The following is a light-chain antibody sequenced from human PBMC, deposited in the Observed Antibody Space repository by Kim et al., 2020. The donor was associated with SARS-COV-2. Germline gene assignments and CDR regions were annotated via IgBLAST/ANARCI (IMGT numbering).Light chain of an antibody. J-gene: IGLJ1*01. CDR2: GND. Sequence: QRVTISCTGSSSNIGAGYDGHWYQQFPGAAPKFLIYGNDNRPSGVPDRFSGSKSGTSASLAITGLQPEDEADYYCQSYDNSLSGYVSGTGTKVTVL. CDR1: SSNIGAGYD. V-gene: IGLV1-40*01. CDR3: QSYDNSLSGYV.